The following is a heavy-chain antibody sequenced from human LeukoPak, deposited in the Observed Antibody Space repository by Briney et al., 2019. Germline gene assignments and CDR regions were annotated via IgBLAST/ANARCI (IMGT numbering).Heavy chain of an antibody. D-gene: IGHD5-18*01. CDR2: ISSSDSTI. CDR3: ARDLSGIAGYTYGRGIDY. CDR1: GFTFSSYE. V-gene: IGHV3-48*03. Sequence: GGSLRLSCAASGFTFSSYEMNWVRQAPGQGLEWVSYISSSDSTIYYADSVKGRFTISRDNAKNSLYLQMNSLRAEDTAVYYCARDLSGIAGYTYGRGIDYWGQGTLVTVSS. J-gene: IGHJ4*02.